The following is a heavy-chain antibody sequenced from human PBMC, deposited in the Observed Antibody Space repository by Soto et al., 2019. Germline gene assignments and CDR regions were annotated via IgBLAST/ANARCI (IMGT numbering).Heavy chain of an antibody. Sequence: PGGSLRLSCAASGFTFSNAWMSWVRQAPGKGLEWVGRIKSKTDGGTTDYAAPVKGRFTISRDDSKNTLYLQMNSLKTEDTAVYYCTTDETYDSRPRSGYWGQGTLVTVSS. J-gene: IGHJ4*02. V-gene: IGHV3-15*01. D-gene: IGHD3-22*01. CDR1: GFTFSNAW. CDR3: TTDETYDSRPRSGY. CDR2: IKSKTDGGTT.